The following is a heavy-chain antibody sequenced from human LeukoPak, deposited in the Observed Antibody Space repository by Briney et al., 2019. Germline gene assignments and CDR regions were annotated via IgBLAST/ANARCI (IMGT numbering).Heavy chain of an antibody. D-gene: IGHD3-22*01. CDR2: INHSGST. CDR3: ANDSSGYFDY. Sequence: SETLSLTCAVYGGSFSGYYWSWIRQPPGKGLEWIGEINHSGSTNYNPSLKSRVTISVDTSKNQFSLKLSSVTAADTAVYYCANDSSGYFDYWGQGTLVTVSS. CDR1: GGSFSGYY. J-gene: IGHJ4*02. V-gene: IGHV4-34*01.